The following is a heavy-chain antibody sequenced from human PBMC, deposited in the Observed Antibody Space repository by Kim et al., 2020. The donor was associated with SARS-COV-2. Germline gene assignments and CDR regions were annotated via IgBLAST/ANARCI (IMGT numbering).Heavy chain of an antibody. CDR3: ARVSGYYYGMDV. V-gene: IGHV3-7*01. J-gene: IGHJ6*02. Sequence: YYLDSVKGRFTIPRDNAKNSLYLQMNSLRAEDTAVYYCARVSGYYYGMDVWGQGTTVTVSS. D-gene: IGHD6-19*01.